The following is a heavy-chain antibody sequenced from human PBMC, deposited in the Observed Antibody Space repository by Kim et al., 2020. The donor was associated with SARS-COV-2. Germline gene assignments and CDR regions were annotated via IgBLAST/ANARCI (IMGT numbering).Heavy chain of an antibody. Sequence: SETLSLTCTVSGGSISSSSYYWGWIRQPPGKGLEWIGSIYYSGSTYYNPSLKSRVTISVDTSKNQFSLKLSSVTAADTAVYYCARQTKAPNSSSWYSRVPATAIRTFDYWGQGTLVTVSS. V-gene: IGHV4-39*01. D-gene: IGHD6-13*01. J-gene: IGHJ4*02. CDR3: ARQTKAPNSSSWYSRVPATAIRTFDY. CDR2: IYYSGST. CDR1: GGSISSSSYY.